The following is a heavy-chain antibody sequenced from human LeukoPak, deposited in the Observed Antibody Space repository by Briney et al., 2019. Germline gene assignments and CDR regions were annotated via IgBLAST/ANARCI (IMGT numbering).Heavy chain of an antibody. CDR1: GFTFSSYA. Sequence: GGSLRLSCAASGFTFSSYAMHWVRQAPGKGLEWVAVISYDGSNKYYADSVKGRFTISRDNSKNTLYLQMNSLRAEDTAVYYCARRSRGVSSGLGRAIDYWGQGTLVTVSS. CDR2: ISYDGSNK. CDR3: ARRSRGVSSGLGRAIDY. D-gene: IGHD3-22*01. V-gene: IGHV3-30*04. J-gene: IGHJ4*01.